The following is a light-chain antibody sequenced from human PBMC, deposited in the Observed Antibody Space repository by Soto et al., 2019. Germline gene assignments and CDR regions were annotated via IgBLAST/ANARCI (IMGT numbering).Light chain of an antibody. J-gene: IGKJ4*01. V-gene: IGKV1-12*01. CDR3: QQYNSWPLT. CDR1: QGISSG. Sequence: DIQMTQSPSSVSASVGDRVTITCRASQGISSGLAWYQQKSGKAPNLLIYAASTLQSGVPSRFSGSGSETEFTLNISSLQPEDFEVYYCQQYNSWPLTFGGGTKVDIK. CDR2: AAS.